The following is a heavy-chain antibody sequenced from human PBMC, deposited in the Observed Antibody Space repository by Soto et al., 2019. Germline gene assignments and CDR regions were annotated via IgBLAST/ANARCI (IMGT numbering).Heavy chain of an antibody. Sequence: GASVKVSCKASGYTFTSYGISWVRQAPGQGLEWMGWISAYNGNTNYAQKLQGRVTMTTDTSTSTAYMELRSLRSDDTAVYYCARERVSSSWHHYFDYWGQGTLVTVSS. CDR1: GYTFTSYG. CDR3: ARERVSSSWHHYFDY. J-gene: IGHJ4*02. V-gene: IGHV1-18*01. D-gene: IGHD6-13*01. CDR2: ISAYNGNT.